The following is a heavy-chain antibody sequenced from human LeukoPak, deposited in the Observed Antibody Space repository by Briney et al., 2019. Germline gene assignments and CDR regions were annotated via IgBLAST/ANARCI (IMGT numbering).Heavy chain of an antibody. CDR1: GFRFSDYW. CDR3: ARGWGEKGYCRGGTCNNPQCDY. CDR2: IKEDGREK. J-gene: IGHJ4*02. Sequence: PGGSLRLSCEASGFRFSDYWMTWVRQAPGKGLEGVANIKEDGREKYYVDSVKGRFTLSKDNAKNSVYLQMNSLGAEDTAVYYCARGWGEKGYCRGGTCNNPQCDYWGQGILVTVSS. D-gene: IGHD2-15*01. V-gene: IGHV3-7*01.